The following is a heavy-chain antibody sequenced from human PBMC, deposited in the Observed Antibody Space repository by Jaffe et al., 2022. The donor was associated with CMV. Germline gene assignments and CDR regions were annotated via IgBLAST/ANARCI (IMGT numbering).Heavy chain of an antibody. CDR2: ISSSGSTI. Sequence: EVQLVESGGGLVQPGGSLRLSCAASGFTFSSYEMNWVRQAPGKGLEWVSYISSSGSTIYYADSVKGRFTISRDNAKNSLYLQMNSLRAEDTAVYYCASLQYVPNVIDYWGQGTLVTVSS. V-gene: IGHV3-48*03. CDR1: GFTFSSYE. D-gene: IGHD4-4*01. CDR3: ASLQYVPNVIDY. J-gene: IGHJ4*02.